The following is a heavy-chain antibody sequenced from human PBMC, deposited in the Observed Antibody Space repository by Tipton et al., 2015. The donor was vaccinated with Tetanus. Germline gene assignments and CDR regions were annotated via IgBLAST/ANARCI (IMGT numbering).Heavy chain of an antibody. CDR1: GGSLSSGTFY. CDR3: AILPKHWLAPRGAP. CDR2: IYYNGNT. Sequence: TLSLTCTVSGGSLSSGTFYWDWIRKPPGKGLEWIGNIYYNGNTLPNPSLKSRVTLSLDKSRNQFSLNISSVTAADTAVYYCAILPKHWLAPRGAPWGQGILVTVSS. V-gene: IGHV4-39*01. J-gene: IGHJ5*02. D-gene: IGHD6-19*01.